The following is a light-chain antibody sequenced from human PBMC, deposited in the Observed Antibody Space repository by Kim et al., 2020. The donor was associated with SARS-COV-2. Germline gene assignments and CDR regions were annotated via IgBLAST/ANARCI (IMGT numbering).Light chain of an antibody. V-gene: IGLV2-8*01. Sequence: QSGTIACTGTSSDVGGYNFVSWHQQHPGKAPQLIIYDVNKRPSGVPNRFSGSKSGNTASLTVSGLQAEDEADYYCSSYAGTNNFYVFGTGTKVTVL. CDR2: DVN. CDR1: SSDVGGYNF. CDR3: SSYAGTNNFYV. J-gene: IGLJ1*01.